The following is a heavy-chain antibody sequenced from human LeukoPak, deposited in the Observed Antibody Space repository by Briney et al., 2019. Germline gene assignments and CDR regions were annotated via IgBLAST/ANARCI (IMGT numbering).Heavy chain of an antibody. J-gene: IGHJ6*02. CDR3: ARDLYYDSSGYQYYYYYYGMDV. V-gene: IGHV1-3*01. D-gene: IGHD3-22*01. CDR2: INAGNGNT. Sequence: ASVKVSCKASGYTFTSYAMHWVRQAPGQRLEWMGWINAGNGNTKYSQKFQGRVTITRDTSVSTAYMELSSLRSEDTAVYYCARDLYYDSSGYQYYYYYYGMDVWGQGTTVTVSS. CDR1: GYTFTSYA.